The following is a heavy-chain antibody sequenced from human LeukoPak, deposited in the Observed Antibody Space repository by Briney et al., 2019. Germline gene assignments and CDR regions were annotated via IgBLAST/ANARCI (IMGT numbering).Heavy chain of an antibody. J-gene: IGHJ4*02. Sequence: ASVKVSCKASGYTFTSYDINWVRQAPGQGLEWMGGIIPIFGTANYAQKFQGRVTITADESTSTAYMELSSLRSEDTAVYYCARGRDGYNLIDYWGQGTLVTVSS. V-gene: IGHV1-69*13. CDR3: ARGRDGYNLIDY. CDR1: GYTFTSYD. CDR2: IIPIFGTA. D-gene: IGHD5-24*01.